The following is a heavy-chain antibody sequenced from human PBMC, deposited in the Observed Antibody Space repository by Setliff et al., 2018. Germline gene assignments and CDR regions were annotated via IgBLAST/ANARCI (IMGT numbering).Heavy chain of an antibody. D-gene: IGHD2-2*01. CDR1: GYTLTNYY. V-gene: IGHV1-46*01. CDR3: ARGIISYASWAPNKHAYYYYMDV. J-gene: IGHJ6*03. Sequence: ASVKVSCKASGYTLTNYYMHWVRQAPGQGLEWMGIINPSGGLTVYAEEFQDRLSMTRDTSTSTVYMDLESLKSGDTAIYYCARGIISYASWAPNKHAYYYYMDVWGNGTTVTVSS. CDR2: INPSGGLT.